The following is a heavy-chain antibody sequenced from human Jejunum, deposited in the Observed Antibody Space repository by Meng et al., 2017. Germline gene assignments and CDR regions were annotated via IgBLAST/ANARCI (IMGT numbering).Heavy chain of an antibody. CDR2: INAGNSYT. J-gene: IGHJ4*02. V-gene: IGHV1-3*01. Sequence: LVLSGATVKNSGASLKVSRKASGSPVHNYVMGWVCQAPRQRLEWMGWINAGNSYTKYSKNFKGRVTITRDTSASSAHMELHTLRPEDTAVYYCATGKALPWLLFPTLDHWGQGTLVTVSS. CDR3: ATGKALPWLLFPTLDH. D-gene: IGHD6-19*01. CDR1: GSPVHNYV.